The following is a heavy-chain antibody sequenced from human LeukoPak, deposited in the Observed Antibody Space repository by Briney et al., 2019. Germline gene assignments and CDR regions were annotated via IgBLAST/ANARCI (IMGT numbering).Heavy chain of an antibody. V-gene: IGHV5-10-1*01. CDR3: ARCTASSSNDY. J-gene: IGHJ4*02. D-gene: IGHD6-19*01. Sequence: GESLKISCKGSGYSFTSYWITWVRQTPGKGLEWMGRIDPGDSYANYSPSFQGHVTISADKSISTAYLQWSSLKASDTGMYYCARCTASSSNDYWGQGTPVTVSS. CDR2: IDPGDSYA. CDR1: GYSFTSYW.